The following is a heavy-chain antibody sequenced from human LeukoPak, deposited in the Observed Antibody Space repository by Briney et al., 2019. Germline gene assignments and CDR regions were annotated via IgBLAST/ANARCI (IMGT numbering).Heavy chain of an antibody. J-gene: IGHJ6*03. V-gene: IGHV3-7*01. CDR2: IKQDGSEK. D-gene: IGHD3-3*02. CDR1: GFTFSSYW. CDR3: ARDIHFWSGYVGDYMDV. Sequence: GGSLRLSCAASGFTFSSYWMSWVRQAPGKGLEWVANIKQDGSEKYYVDSAKGRFTISRDNAKNSLYLQMNSLRAEDTAVYYCARDIHFWSGYVGDYMDVWGKGTTVTVSS.